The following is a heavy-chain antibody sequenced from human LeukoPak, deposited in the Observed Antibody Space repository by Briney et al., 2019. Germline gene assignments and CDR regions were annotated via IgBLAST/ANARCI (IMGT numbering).Heavy chain of an antibody. D-gene: IGHD2-2*01. CDR1: GYSFTSYW. V-gene: IGHV5-51*01. J-gene: IGHJ4*02. CDR3: ARHGLYCSSTSCYLFDY. Sequence: GESLKISCKGSGYSFTSYWIGWVRQMPGKGLEWMGIIYPGDSDTRYSPSFQGQVTISADKSISTAYLQWSSLKASDTAMYYCARHGLYCSSTSCYLFDYWGQGTLVTVSS. CDR2: IYPGDSDT.